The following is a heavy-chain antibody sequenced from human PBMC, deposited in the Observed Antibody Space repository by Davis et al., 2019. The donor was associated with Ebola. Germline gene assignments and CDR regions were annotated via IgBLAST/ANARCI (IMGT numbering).Heavy chain of an antibody. Sequence: GESLKISCAASGFSFSSYWMHWVRQTPGKGLVWVSRINLDGSTTRYADSVKGRFTISRDNAKNTLYMEMNSLRAEDTAVYYCTRGLPTAFDVWGQGTMVTVSS. CDR2: INLDGSTT. CDR1: GFSFSSYW. J-gene: IGHJ3*01. CDR3: TRGLPTAFDV. V-gene: IGHV3-74*01.